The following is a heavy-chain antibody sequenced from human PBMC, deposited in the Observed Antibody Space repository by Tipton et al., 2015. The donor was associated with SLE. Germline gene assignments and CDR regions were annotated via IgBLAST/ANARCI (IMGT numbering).Heavy chain of an antibody. CDR3: AAIWGDFDI. V-gene: IGHV3-66*02. J-gene: IGHJ3*02. CDR1: GFTVSGSY. D-gene: IGHD3-16*01. CDR2: IYTGGDT. Sequence: SLRLSCAGYGFTVSGSYMSWVRQAPGKGLEWVSVIYTGGDTYFADSVKGRFTISRDNSKNSLYLQMNSLRPEDTAAYYCAAIWGDFDIWGQGTVVTVSS.